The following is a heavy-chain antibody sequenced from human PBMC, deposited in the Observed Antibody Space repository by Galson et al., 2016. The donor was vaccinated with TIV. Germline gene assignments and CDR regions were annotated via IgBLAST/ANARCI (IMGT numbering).Heavy chain of an antibody. CDR3: ARAPHLYYSSWPMDQ. CDR1: GNSLNELV. D-gene: IGHD6-13*01. CDR2: FDPEVSKT. J-gene: IGHJ4*02. V-gene: IGHV1-24*01. Sequence: SVKVSCKVSGNSLNELVIHWVRQAPGKGLEWMGGFDPEVSKTVYAQMLQGRVTMAADTSTSTAYMELRSLGSGDTAVYYCARAPHLYYSSWPMDQWCQGTLVTVSS.